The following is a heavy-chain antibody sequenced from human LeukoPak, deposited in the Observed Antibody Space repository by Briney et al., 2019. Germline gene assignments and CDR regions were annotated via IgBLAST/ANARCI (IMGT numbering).Heavy chain of an antibody. V-gene: IGHV5-51*01. Sequence: GESLQISCKGSGYSFTSYWIGWVRQMPGKGLEWMGIIYPGDSDTRYSPSFQGQVTISADKSISTAYLQWSSLKASDTAMYYCARQDRYYYDSRYFDYWGQGTLVTVSS. D-gene: IGHD3-22*01. CDR1: GYSFTSYW. CDR3: ARQDRYYYDSRYFDY. J-gene: IGHJ4*02. CDR2: IYPGDSDT.